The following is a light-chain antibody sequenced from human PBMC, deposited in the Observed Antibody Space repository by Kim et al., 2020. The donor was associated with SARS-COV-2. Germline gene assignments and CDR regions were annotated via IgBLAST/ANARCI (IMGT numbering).Light chain of an antibody. CDR3: QQRYSTPMYT. Sequence: ESVGDRVTITCRASQSISSYLNWYQQKPGKAPKLLIYAASSLQSGVPSRFSGSGSGTDFTLTISSLQPEDFATYYCQQRYSTPMYTFGQGTKLEIK. CDR1: QSISSY. V-gene: IGKV1-39*01. J-gene: IGKJ2*01. CDR2: AAS.